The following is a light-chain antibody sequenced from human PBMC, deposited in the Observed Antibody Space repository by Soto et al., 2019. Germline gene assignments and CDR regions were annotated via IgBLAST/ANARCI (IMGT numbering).Light chain of an antibody. CDR2: TAS. Sequence: DIQMTQSPSSLSASVGDRVTITCRASQSISNHLNWYQQRPGKAPNLLIYTASTLHSGVPSRFSGSGSGTDFTLTISSLQPEDFATYSCQQTYSTPYTFGQGTKVDMK. J-gene: IGKJ2*01. CDR3: QQTYSTPYT. V-gene: IGKV1-39*01. CDR1: QSISNH.